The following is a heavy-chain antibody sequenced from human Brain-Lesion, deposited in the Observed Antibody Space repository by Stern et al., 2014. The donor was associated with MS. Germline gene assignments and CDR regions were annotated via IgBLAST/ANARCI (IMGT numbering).Heavy chain of an antibody. CDR3: ARGERWFDS. D-gene: IGHD3-10*01. V-gene: IGHV3-74*02. Sequence: EVQLVASGGGLVQPGGSLRLSCAASGFTFSNYWMHWVRQAPGKGLGWVSRVNNDGRRTSYADSVKGRFTMSRDNAKNTLYLQMNSLRVEDTAIYYCARGERWFDSWGQGTLFTVSS. CDR2: VNNDGRRT. J-gene: IGHJ5*01. CDR1: GFTFSNYW.